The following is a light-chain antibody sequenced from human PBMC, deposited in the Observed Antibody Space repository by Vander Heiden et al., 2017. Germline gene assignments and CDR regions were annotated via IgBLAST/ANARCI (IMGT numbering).Light chain of an antibody. CDR1: TGASTSGYH. J-gene: IGLJ3*02. Sequence: TMVSLVPFLSLSTGGPVPLPCPLSTGASTSGYHLNRFQQKPGQAPRALIYRTSNKHSWTPARFSGSVLGGKAALTLSGVQTEDEGEYYCLLYYGGVRVFGGGTKLTVL. V-gene: IGLV7-43*01. CDR3: LLYYGGVRV. CDR2: RTS.